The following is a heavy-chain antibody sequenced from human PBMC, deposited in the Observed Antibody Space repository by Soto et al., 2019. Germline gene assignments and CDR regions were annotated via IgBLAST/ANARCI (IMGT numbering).Heavy chain of an antibody. CDR1: GYTFTSYD. J-gene: IGHJ6*02. CDR3: ARVLKVRYCSSTSRYTDYYGMDV. D-gene: IGHD2-2*01. CDR2: MNPNSGNT. Sequence: RASVKVSCKASGYTFTSYDINWVRQATGQGLEWMGWMNPNSGNTGYAQKFQDRVTMTRNTSISTAYMELSSLRSEDTAVYYCARVLKVRYCSSTSRYTDYYGMDVWGQGATVTVSS. V-gene: IGHV1-8*01.